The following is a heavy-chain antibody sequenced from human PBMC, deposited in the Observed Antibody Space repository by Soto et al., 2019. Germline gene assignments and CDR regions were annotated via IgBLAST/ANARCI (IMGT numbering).Heavy chain of an antibody. CDR3: AKDLRDSSGYYYYIDS. CDR2: ISISGGST. CDR1: GFTLSNYA. J-gene: IGHJ4*02. V-gene: IGHV3-23*01. Sequence: EVQLLEAGGGLVHPGGSLRLSCAASGFTLSNYAMSWVRQAPGKGLEWVSAISISGGSTYYADSVKGRFTISRDSSKNTLYLQMNSLRAEDTAVYYCAKDLRDSSGYYYYIDSWGQGILVTVSS. D-gene: IGHD3-22*01.